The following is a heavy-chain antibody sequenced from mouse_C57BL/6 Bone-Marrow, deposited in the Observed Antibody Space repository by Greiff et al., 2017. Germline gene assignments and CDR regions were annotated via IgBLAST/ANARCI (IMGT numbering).Heavy chain of an antibody. CDR2: INPNNGGT. D-gene: IGHD1-1*02. CDR3: ARREAMGWPSSYFDY. CDR1: GYTFTDYY. V-gene: IGHV1-26*01. Sequence: EVQLQQSGPELVKPGASVKISCKASGYTFTDYYMNWVKQSHGKSLEWIGDINPNNGGTSYNQKFKGKATLTVDKSSSTAYMELRSLTSEDSAVYYCARREAMGWPSSYFDYWGQGTTLTVSS. J-gene: IGHJ2*01.